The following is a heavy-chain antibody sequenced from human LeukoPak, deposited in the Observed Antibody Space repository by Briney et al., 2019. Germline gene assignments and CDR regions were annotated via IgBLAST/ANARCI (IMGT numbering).Heavy chain of an antibody. CDR3: ARLLERWLDPDAFDI. CDR2: IYYSGST. Sequence: SYTHSLTCTVTGGSISSSGYYWGWIRQPPGKGLEWIGSIYYSGSTYYDPSLKSRVTISVDTSTIQFSLKLSSVTAADTVVYFCARLLERWLDPDAFDIWGQGTMVTVSS. CDR1: GGSISSSGYY. V-gene: IGHV4-39*01. D-gene: IGHD5-24*01. J-gene: IGHJ3*02.